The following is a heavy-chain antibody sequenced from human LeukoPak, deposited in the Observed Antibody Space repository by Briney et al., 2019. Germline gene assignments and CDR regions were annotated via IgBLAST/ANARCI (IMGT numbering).Heavy chain of an antibody. CDR2: ISYDGSNK. CDR3: AKEVEPRIAGDI. J-gene: IGHJ3*02. V-gene: IGHV3-30*18. CDR1: GFTFSSYG. D-gene: IGHD6-13*01. Sequence: PGRSLRLSCAASGFTFSSYGMHWVRQAPGKGLEWVAVISYDGSNKYYADSVKGRFTISRDNSKNTLYLQMNSLRAEDTAVYYCAKEVEPRIAGDIWGQGTMVTVSS.